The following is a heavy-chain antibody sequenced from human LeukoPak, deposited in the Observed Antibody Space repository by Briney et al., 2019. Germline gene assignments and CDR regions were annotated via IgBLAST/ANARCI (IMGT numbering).Heavy chain of an antibody. CDR2: VIPILGIA. D-gene: IGHD3-10*01. CDR3: ASSAGGFGEFDDY. V-gene: IGHV1-69*04. CDR1: GGTFSSYA. Sequence: PAASVKVSCKASGGTFSSYAISWVRQAPGQGLEWMGRVIPILGIANYAQKFQGRVTITADKSTITAYMELSSLRSEDTAVYYCASSAGGFGEFDDYWGQGTWSPSPQ. J-gene: IGHJ4*02.